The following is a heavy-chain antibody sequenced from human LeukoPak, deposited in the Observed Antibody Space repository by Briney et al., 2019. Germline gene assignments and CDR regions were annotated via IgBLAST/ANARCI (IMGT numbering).Heavy chain of an antibody. V-gene: IGHV1-69*13. CDR3: ARGAQRFLEWFRFDP. J-gene: IGHJ5*02. CDR1: GGTFSSYA. D-gene: IGHD3-3*01. Sequence: GASVKVSCKASGGTFSSYAISWVRQAPGQGLEWMGGIIPIFGTANYAQKFRGRVTITADESTSTAYMELSSLRSEDTAVYYCARGAQRFLEWFRFDPWGQGTLVTVSS. CDR2: IIPIFGTA.